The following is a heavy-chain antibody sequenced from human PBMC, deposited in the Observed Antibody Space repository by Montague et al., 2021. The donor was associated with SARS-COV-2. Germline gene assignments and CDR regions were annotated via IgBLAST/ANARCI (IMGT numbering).Heavy chain of an antibody. CDR1: GFSFSTYA. Sequence: SLMLSCAASGFSFSTYAMIWVRQAPVKGLEWVAAIGGNGRGTYHXASVKGRFTISRDNSKSTVNLQMNSLTVGDTAVYFCAKAYDSGGYNYERGADYWGQGTLVTVS. V-gene: IGHV3-23*01. CDR3: AKAYDSGGYNYERGADY. J-gene: IGHJ4*02. D-gene: IGHD3-22*01. CDR2: IGGNGRGT.